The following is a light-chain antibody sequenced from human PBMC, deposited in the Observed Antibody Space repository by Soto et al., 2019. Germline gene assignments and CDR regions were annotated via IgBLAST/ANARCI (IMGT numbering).Light chain of an antibody. J-gene: IGKJ2*01. CDR1: QGISSW. CDR2: AAS. CDR3: QQANSFPYT. Sequence: RMIQSPSSVSVAVEDRVTITCRASQGISSWLAWYQQKPGKAPKLLIYAASSLQSGVPSRFSGSGSGTDLTLTISSLQPEDFATYYGQQANSFPYTFGQGTKLEIK. V-gene: IGKV1-12*01.